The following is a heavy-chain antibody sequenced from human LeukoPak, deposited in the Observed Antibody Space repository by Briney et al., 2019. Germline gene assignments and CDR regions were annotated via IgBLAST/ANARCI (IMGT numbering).Heavy chain of an antibody. CDR3: ARLLSSGSAVDY. V-gene: IGHV4-30-4*08. CDR1: GGSISSGDYY. D-gene: IGHD6-19*01. Sequence: SETLSLTCTVSGGSISSGDYYWSWIRQPPGKGLEWIGYIYYSGSTYYNPSLKSRVTISVDTSKNQFSLKLSSVTAADTAVYYCARLLSSGSAVDYWGQGTLVTVSS. CDR2: IYYSGST. J-gene: IGHJ4*02.